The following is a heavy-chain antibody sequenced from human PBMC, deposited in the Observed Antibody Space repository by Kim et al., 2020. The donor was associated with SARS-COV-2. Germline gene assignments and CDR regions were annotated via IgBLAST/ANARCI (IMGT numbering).Heavy chain of an antibody. J-gene: IGHJ3*02. CDR3: ARHYDSSGYDAFDI. D-gene: IGHD3-22*01. V-gene: IGHV5-10-1*01. Sequence: PSLQGHVTISADKSISTAYLQWSSLKASDTAMYYCARHYDSSGYDAFDIWGQGTMVTVSS.